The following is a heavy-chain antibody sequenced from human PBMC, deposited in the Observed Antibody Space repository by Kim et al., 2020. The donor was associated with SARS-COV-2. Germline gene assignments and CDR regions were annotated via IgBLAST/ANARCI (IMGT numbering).Heavy chain of an antibody. J-gene: IGHJ4*02. Sequence: GGSLRLSCAASGFTFGDYAMHWVRQAPGKGLEWVSGISWNSGSIGYADSVKGRFTISRDNAKNSLYLQMNSLRAEDTALYYCAKDTTGTTGGYYFDYWGQGTLVTVSS. D-gene: IGHD1-7*01. CDR2: ISWNSGSI. V-gene: IGHV3-9*01. CDR3: AKDTTGTTGGYYFDY. CDR1: GFTFGDYA.